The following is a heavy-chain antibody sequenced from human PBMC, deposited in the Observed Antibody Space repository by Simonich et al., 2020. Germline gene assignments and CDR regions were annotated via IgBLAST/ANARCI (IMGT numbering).Heavy chain of an antibody. J-gene: IGHJ4*02. CDR3: ARQRVLMVYAIDY. D-gene: IGHD2-8*01. Sequence: QLQLQESGPGLVKPSETLSLTCTVSGGSISSSSYYWGWIRQPPGKGLEWIGSIYYSGSTYDKPTLKSRGTISVDTSKNQFSLMLSSVTAADTAMYYCARQRVLMVYAIDYWGQGTLVTVSS. CDR2: IYYSGST. V-gene: IGHV4-39*01. CDR1: GGSISSSSYY.